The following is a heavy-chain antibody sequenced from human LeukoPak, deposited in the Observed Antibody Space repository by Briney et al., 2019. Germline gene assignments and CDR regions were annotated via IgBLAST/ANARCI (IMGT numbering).Heavy chain of an antibody. D-gene: IGHD5-18*01. CDR3: ARDYTRGYSYGYDAFDI. Sequence: GASVKVSCKASGYTFTSYGISWVRQAPGQGLEWMGWISAYNGNTNYAQKLQGRVTMTTDTSTSTAYMELRSLRSDDTAVYYCARDYTRGYSYGYDAFDIWGQGTMVTVS. CDR2: ISAYNGNT. V-gene: IGHV1-18*01. J-gene: IGHJ3*02. CDR1: GYTFTSYG.